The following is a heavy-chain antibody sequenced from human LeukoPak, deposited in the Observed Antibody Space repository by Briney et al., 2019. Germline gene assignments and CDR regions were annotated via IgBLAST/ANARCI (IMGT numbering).Heavy chain of an antibody. J-gene: IGHJ4*02. CDR2: ISSSGSTT. D-gene: IGHD2-15*01. V-gene: IGHV3-48*03. Sequence: GGSLRLSCAASGFTFSSYEMNWVRQAPGKGLEWVSYISSSGSTTYYADSVKGRFTISRDNSKNTLYLQMNSLRAEDTAVYYCAKSRWPIFDCSGGSCYSFFDYWGQGTLVTVSS. CDR3: AKSRWPIFDCSGGSCYSFFDY. CDR1: GFTFSSYE.